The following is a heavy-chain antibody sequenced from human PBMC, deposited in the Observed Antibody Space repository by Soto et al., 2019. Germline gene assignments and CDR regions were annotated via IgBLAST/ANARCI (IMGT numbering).Heavy chain of an antibody. D-gene: IGHD6-13*01. J-gene: IGHJ5*02. CDR1: DGSISSGGYS. Sequence: SETLSLTCAVSDGSISSGGYSWSWLRRPPGKGLEWIGYIYHSGSTYYNPSLKSRVTISVDRSKNQFSLKLSSLTAADTAVYHFSSDASRSRVGWSDPPGKGT. V-gene: IGHV4-30-2*01. CDR2: IYHSGST. CDR3: SSDASRSRVGWSDP.